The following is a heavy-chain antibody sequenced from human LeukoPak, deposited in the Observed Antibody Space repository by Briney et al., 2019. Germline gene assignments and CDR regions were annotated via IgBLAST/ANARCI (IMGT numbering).Heavy chain of an antibody. CDR2: IIPIFGTA. D-gene: IGHD2-15*01. CDR1: GYTFNKFA. V-gene: IGHV1-69*05. J-gene: IGHJ4*02. Sequence: GASVKVSCKASGYTFNKFAMNWVRQAPGQGLEWMGGIIPIFGTANYAQKFQGRVTITTDESTSTAYMELSSLRSEDTAVYYCARDGCSGGSCYFDYWGQGTLVTVSS. CDR3: ARDGCSGGSCYFDY.